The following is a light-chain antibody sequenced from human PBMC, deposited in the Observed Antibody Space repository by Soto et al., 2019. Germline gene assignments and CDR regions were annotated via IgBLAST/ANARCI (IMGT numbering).Light chain of an antibody. CDR3: HQYPYQQT. Sequence: EIVLTQSPGTLSLSPGERATLSCRASQSVGSKSLAWYQQKSGQAPRLVVYGASSRATGIPDRFSGSGSGTDFTLTISRLEPEDFAVYYCHQYPYQQTFGQGTKVEI. CDR1: QSVGSKS. V-gene: IGKV3-20*01. J-gene: IGKJ1*01. CDR2: GAS.